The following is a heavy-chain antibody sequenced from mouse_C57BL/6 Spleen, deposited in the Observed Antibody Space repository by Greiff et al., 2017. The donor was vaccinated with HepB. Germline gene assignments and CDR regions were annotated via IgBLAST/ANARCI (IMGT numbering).Heavy chain of an antibody. CDR3: TRPYYGSSLSWFAY. CDR2: IYPGNSDT. Sequence: VQLKQSGTVLARPGASVKMSCKTSGYTFTSYWMHWVKQRPGQGLEWIGAIYPGNSDTSYNQKFKGKAKLTAVTSASTAYMELSSLTTEDSAVYYCTRPYYGSSLSWFAYWGQGTLVTVSA. J-gene: IGHJ3*01. D-gene: IGHD1-1*01. V-gene: IGHV1-5*01. CDR1: GYTFTSYW.